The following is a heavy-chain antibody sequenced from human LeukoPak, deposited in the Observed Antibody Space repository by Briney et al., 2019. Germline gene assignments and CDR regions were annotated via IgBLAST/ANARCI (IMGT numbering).Heavy chain of an antibody. CDR3: ARGGGYYIY. V-gene: IGHV3-7*01. CDR1: GFTFSSYW. D-gene: IGHD3-22*01. J-gene: IGHJ4*02. Sequence: GGSLRLSCAASGFTFSSYWMTWVRQAPGKGLEWVANIKQDGSETYYVDSVKGRFTIFRDNAKNSLYLQMNGLRAEDTAVYYCARGGGYYIYWGQGTLVTVSS. CDR2: IKQDGSET.